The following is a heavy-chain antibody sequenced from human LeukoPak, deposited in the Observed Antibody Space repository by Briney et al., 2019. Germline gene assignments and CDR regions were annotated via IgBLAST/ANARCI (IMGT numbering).Heavy chain of an antibody. CDR3: ARHPVGAVAGQFDY. Sequence: SETLSLTCTVSGGSISSYYWSWIRRPPGKGLEWIGSIYYSGSTYYNPSLKSRVTISVDTSKNQFSLKLSSVTATDTAVYYCARHPVGAVAGQFDYWGQGTLVTVSS. J-gene: IGHJ4*02. D-gene: IGHD6-19*01. V-gene: IGHV4-59*08. CDR1: GGSISSYY. CDR2: IYYSGST.